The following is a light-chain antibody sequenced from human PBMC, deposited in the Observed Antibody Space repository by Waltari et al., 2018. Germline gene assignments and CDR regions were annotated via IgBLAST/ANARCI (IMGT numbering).Light chain of an antibody. J-gene: IGKJ2*01. Sequence: DIQMTRSPSSLSASAGDTVTITCRASQDIRNYVAWYQQKPGKAPKPLIYFASNLETGVPSRFSGSGSGTRFTLTISSLQPEDFATYYCQQHTTYPVTFGQGTTLEIK. CDR3: QQHTTYPVT. CDR2: FAS. V-gene: IGKV1-17*01. CDR1: QDIRNY.